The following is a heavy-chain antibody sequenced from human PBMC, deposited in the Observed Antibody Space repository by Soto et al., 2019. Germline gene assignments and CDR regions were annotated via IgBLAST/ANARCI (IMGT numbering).Heavy chain of an antibody. J-gene: IGHJ4*02. V-gene: IGHV1-18*01. CDR1: GYTFINYH. CDR3: AKAPRGEMATD. CDR2: INTYNGMT. D-gene: IGHD5-12*01. Sequence: QVQLVQSGGEVKKPGASVTVSCKASGYTFINYHITWVRQAPGQGLEWMAWINTYNGMTDYAQRFQGRVTMTRDTSTSTAYMELRNLGSDDTAVYFCAKAPRGEMATDWGQGTVVTVSS.